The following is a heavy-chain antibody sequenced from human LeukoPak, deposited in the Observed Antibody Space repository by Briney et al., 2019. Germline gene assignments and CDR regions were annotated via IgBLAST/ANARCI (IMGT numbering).Heavy chain of an antibody. CDR3: AKDLRFRVVGATSNDY. Sequence: GGSLRLSCAASGFTFSNYWMSWVRQAPGKGLEWVSAISGSGGSTYYADSVKGRFTVSRDNSKNTLYLQMNSLRAEDTAVYYCAKDLRFRVVGATSNDYWGQGTLVTVSS. V-gene: IGHV3-23*01. CDR1: GFTFSNYW. J-gene: IGHJ4*02. D-gene: IGHD1-26*01. CDR2: ISGSGGST.